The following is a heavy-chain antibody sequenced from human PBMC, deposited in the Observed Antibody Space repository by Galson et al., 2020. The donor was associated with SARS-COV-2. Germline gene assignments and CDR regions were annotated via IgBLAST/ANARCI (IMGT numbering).Heavy chain of an antibody. D-gene: IGHD6-13*01. Sequence: GGSLRLSCTASGLIFSDYYMTWIRQAPGKGLEWISYISPSSDYTNYADSVRGRFTISRDNTKTSQFLHMDSLRAEDTAVYYCAGSHRNFWYNFDNWGQGALVTVSS. J-gene: IGHJ4*02. CDR2: ISPSSDYT. V-gene: IGHV3-11*03. CDR1: GLIFSDYY. CDR3: AGSHRNFWYNFDN.